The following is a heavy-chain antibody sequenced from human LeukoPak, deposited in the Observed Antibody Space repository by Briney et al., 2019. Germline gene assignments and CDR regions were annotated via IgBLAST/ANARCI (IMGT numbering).Heavy chain of an antibody. CDR3: ATGIQLLNNYFDY. CDR2: ISGGGFST. D-gene: IGHD5-18*01. Sequence: GGSLRLSCARSGFTFNNYAMYWVRQAPGKGLEWVSAISGGGFSTYYADSVRGRFTISRDNSKNTLFLQMSSLRAEDTAIYYCATGIQLLNNYFDYWGQGTLVTVSS. V-gene: IGHV3-23*01. CDR1: GFTFNNYA. J-gene: IGHJ4*02.